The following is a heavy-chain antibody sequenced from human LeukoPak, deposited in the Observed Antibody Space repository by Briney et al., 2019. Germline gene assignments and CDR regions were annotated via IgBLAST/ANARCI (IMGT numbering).Heavy chain of an antibody. CDR2: IKQDGSEK. V-gene: IGHV3-7*01. J-gene: IGHJ4*02. D-gene: IGHD5-12*01. CDR1: GFTFSSYW. Sequence: PGGSLRLSCAASGFTFSSYWMSWVRQAPGKGLEWVANIKQDGSEKYQVDSVKGRFTISRDNAKNSLYLQMYSLRAEDTAVYYCARDASGYALYFDYWGQGTLVTVSS. CDR3: ARDASGYALYFDY.